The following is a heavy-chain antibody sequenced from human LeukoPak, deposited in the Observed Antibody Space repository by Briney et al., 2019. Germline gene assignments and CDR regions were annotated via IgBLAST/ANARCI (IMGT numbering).Heavy chain of an antibody. J-gene: IGHJ4*02. CDR1: GGSIITTNW. Sequence: SGTLSLTCGVSGGSIITTNWWSWVRQPPGKGLEWIGEVHLNGATNYNPSLESRDSMSIDKSKNQLSLKLSSVTAADTATYYCTRESGAFSPFGFWGQGTLVTVSS. V-gene: IGHV4-4*02. CDR2: VHLNGAT. D-gene: IGHD1-26*01. CDR3: TRESGAFSPFGF.